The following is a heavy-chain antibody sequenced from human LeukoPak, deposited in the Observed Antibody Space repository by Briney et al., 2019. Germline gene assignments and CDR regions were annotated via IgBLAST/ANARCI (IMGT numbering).Heavy chain of an antibody. Sequence: SETLSLTCAVYGGSFSGNYWSWIRQPPGKELEWIASINYGGTTYYNPSLKSRVTISVDTSKNQFSLRLSSVTAADTAVYFCARYVVFGSGKYYFDYWGQGSLVTVSS. CDR3: ARYVVFGSGKYYFDY. J-gene: IGHJ4*02. CDR2: INYGGTT. V-gene: IGHV4-34*01. D-gene: IGHD3-10*01. CDR1: GGSFSGNY.